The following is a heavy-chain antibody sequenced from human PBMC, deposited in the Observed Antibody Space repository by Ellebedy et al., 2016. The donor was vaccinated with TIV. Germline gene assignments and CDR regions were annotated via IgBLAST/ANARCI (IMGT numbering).Heavy chain of an antibody. CDR3: ARLNYYDSSRGFYVY. V-gene: IGHV1-2*02. CDR1: GYTFTGYY. CDR2: INPNSGGT. J-gene: IGHJ4*02. D-gene: IGHD3-22*01. Sequence: ASVKVSCXASGYTFTGYYMHWVRQAPGQGLEWMGWINPNSGGTDYAQKFQGRVTMTRDTSISTAYMELRSLRSDDTAVYYCARLNYYDSSRGFYVYWGQGTLVTVSS.